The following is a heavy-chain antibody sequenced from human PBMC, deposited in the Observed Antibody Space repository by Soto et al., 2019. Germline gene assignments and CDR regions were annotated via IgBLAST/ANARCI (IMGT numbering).Heavy chain of an antibody. Sequence: GGSLRLSCAASGFTFSGSAMHWVRQASGKGLEWVGRIRSKANSYATAYAASGKGRFTISRDDSKNTAYLQMNSLKTEDTAVYYCTRHGGDYGAISRGPPVYYYYGMDVWGQGTTVTVSS. CDR2: IRSKANSYAT. D-gene: IGHD4-17*01. J-gene: IGHJ6*02. CDR1: GFTFSGSA. V-gene: IGHV3-73*01. CDR3: TRHGGDYGAISRGPPVYYYYGMDV.